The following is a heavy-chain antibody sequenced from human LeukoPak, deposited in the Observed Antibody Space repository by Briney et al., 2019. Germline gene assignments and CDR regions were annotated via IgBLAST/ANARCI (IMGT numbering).Heavy chain of an antibody. CDR3: AKGRIVGATTGAFDI. CDR2: ISWNSGSI. Sequence: GGSLRLSCAAYRFTFDDYAMHWVRQAPGKGLEWVSGISWNSGSIGYADSVKGRFTSPRDNTKNSLYLQMNSRRAEGMALYYFAKGRIVGATTGAFDIWGQGTMVTVSS. CDR1: RFTFDDYA. J-gene: IGHJ3*02. V-gene: IGHV3-9*03. D-gene: IGHD1-26*01.